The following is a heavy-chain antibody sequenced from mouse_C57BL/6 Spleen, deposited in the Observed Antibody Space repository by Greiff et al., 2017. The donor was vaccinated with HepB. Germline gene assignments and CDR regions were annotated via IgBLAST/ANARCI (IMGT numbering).Heavy chain of an antibody. J-gene: IGHJ4*01. CDR1: GFSLTSYG. CDR2: IWSGGST. CDR3: ARTDNYGKYYYAMDY. D-gene: IGHD2-1*01. Sequence: VQLQQSGPGLVQPSQSLSITCTVSGFSLTSYGVHWVRQSPGKGLEWLGVIWSGGSTDYNAAFISRLSISKDNSKSQVFFKMNSLQADDTAIYYCARTDNYGKYYYAMDYWGQGTSVTVSS. V-gene: IGHV2-2*01.